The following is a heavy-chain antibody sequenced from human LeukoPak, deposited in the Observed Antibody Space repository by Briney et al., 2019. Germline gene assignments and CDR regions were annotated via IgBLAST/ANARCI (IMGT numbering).Heavy chain of an antibody. CDR1: GSIFSSYS. CDR2: ISSSSSYI. Sequence: TGGSLRLSCAASGSIFSSYSMNWVRQAPGKGLEWVSSISSSSSYIYYADSVKGRFTISRDNAKNSLYLQMNSLRAEDTAVYYCAKDRSYYDSSGYDYFDYWGQGTLVTVSS. V-gene: IGHV3-21*01. CDR3: AKDRSYYDSSGYDYFDY. D-gene: IGHD3-22*01. J-gene: IGHJ4*02.